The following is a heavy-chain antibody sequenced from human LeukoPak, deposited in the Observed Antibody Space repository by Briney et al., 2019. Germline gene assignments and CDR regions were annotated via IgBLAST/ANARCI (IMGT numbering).Heavy chain of an antibody. Sequence: SQTLSLTCAISGDSVSSNSAAWNWIRQSPSRGLEWLGRTYYRSKWYNDYAVSVKSRITINPDTSKNQFSLKLSSVTAADTAVYYCARVRRITMVRGVTPHYYFDYWGQGTLVTVSS. CDR3: ARVRRITMVRGVTPHYYFDY. CDR2: TYYRSKWYN. D-gene: IGHD3-10*01. J-gene: IGHJ4*02. CDR1: GDSVSSNSAA. V-gene: IGHV6-1*01.